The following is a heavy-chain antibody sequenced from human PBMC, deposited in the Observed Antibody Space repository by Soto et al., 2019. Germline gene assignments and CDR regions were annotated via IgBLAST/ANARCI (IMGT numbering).Heavy chain of an antibody. V-gene: IGHV3-13*01. J-gene: IGHJ3*02. CDR3: ARSLGGTMVRGVDAFDI. Sequence: GGSLRLSCAASGFTFSSYDMHWVRQATGKGLEWVSAIGTAGDTYYPGSVKGRFTISRENAKNSLYLQMNSLRAGDTAVYYCARSLGGTMVRGVDAFDIWGQGTMVTVSS. CDR1: GFTFSSYD. CDR2: IGTAGDT. D-gene: IGHD3-10*01.